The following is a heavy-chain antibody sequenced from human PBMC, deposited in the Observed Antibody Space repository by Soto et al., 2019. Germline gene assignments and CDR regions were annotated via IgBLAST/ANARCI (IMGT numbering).Heavy chain of an antibody. V-gene: IGHV1-69*13. Sequence: SVKVSCKASGGTFSSYAISWVRQAPGQGLEWMGGIIPIFGTANYAQKFQGRVTITADESTSTAYMELSSLRSEDTAVYYCARVLVVVVAATRDYYYGMDVWGQGTTVTVSS. CDR2: IIPIFGTA. D-gene: IGHD2-15*01. CDR3: ARVLVVVVAATRDYYYGMDV. J-gene: IGHJ6*02. CDR1: GGTFSSYA.